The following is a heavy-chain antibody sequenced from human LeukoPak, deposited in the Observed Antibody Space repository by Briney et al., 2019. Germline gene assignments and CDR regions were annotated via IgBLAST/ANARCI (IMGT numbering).Heavy chain of an antibody. D-gene: IGHD3-9*01. J-gene: IGHJ3*02. CDR3: ARDGAVDILTGYGAFYI. CDR1: GGSISSGSYY. CDR2: IYTSGST. Sequence: NPSETLSLTCTVSGGSISSGSYYWSWIRQPAGKGLEWIGRIYTSGSTNYNPSLKSRVTISVDTSKNQFSLKLSSVTAADTAIYYCARDGAVDILTGYGAFYIWGQGTMVIVS. V-gene: IGHV4-61*02.